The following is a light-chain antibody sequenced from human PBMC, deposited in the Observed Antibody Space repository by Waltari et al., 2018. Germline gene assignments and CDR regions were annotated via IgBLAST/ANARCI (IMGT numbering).Light chain of an antibody. CDR3: SSYAGTATFVV. J-gene: IGLJ2*01. Sequence: QSALTQPASVSGSRGQSITISCTGTSTDVGSYKFVSWYQQHPGKAPKVIIYEGSERPSGISDRFSGSKSGNTASLTVSGLQAEDEAEYYCSSYAGTATFVVFGGGTKLTVL. CDR1: STDVGSYKF. CDR2: EGS. V-gene: IGLV2-23*03.